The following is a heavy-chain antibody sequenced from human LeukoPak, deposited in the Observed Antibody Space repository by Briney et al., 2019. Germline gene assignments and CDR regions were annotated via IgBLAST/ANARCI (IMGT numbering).Heavy chain of an antibody. J-gene: IGHJ4*02. CDR1: GFTFSGFW. CDR3: ARVIAVAGNYYFDY. D-gene: IGHD6-19*01. CDR2: INSDGSST. V-gene: IGHV3-74*01. Sequence: GGSLRLSCAVSGFTFSGFWMSWSRQAPGKGLVWVSRINSDGSSTSYADSVKGRFTISGDNAKNTLYLQMNSLRAEDTAVYYCARVIAVAGNYYFDYWGQGALVTVSS.